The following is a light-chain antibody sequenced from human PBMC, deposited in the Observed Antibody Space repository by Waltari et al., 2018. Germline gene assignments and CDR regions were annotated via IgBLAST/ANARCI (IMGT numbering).Light chain of an antibody. CDR3: CSYGSSYTLL. Sequence: SALTPPASVSGPRGQSIPTSCTGLSVAFDIPNFVSWYQQLPDKAPKLIIYDGTPRPSGVSPRFSASTSGSTASLTISGLQADDEADYFCCSYGSSYTLLFGGGTRLTVL. CDR1: SVAFDIPNF. V-gene: IGLV2-23*03. J-gene: IGLJ2*01. CDR2: DGT.